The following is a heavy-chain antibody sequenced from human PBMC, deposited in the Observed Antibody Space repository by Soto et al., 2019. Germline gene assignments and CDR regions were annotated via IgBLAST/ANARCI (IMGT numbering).Heavy chain of an antibody. CDR2: ISYDGSNK. J-gene: IGHJ4*02. CDR1: GFTFSSYA. CDR3: ASYSSPDFDY. Sequence: VGSLRLSCAASGFTFSSYAMHWVRQAPGKGLEWVAVISYDGSNKYYADSVKGRFTISRDNSKNTLYLQMNSLRAEDTAVYYCASYSSPDFDYWGQGTLVTVSS. D-gene: IGHD6-13*01. V-gene: IGHV3-30-3*01.